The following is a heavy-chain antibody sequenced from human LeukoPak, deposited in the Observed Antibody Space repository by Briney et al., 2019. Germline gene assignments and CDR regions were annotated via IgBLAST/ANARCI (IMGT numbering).Heavy chain of an antibody. Sequence: SETLSLTCTVSGGSITGSYWSWIRQPPGKGLEWIGYVYSSGSADYNPSLKSRVTISVDTSKNQFSLKLSSVTAADTAVYFCARGGWSLDFWGRGTLVAVSS. CDR2: VYSSGSA. J-gene: IGHJ2*01. CDR3: ARGGWSLDF. V-gene: IGHV4-59*01. CDR1: GGSITGSY.